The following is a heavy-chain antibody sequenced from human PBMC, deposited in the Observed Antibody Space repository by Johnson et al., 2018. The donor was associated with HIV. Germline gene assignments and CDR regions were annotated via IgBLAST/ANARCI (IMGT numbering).Heavy chain of an antibody. CDR1: GFTFSSYG. D-gene: IGHD5-12*01. CDR3: AKGGRGYSGYEGGDI. J-gene: IGHJ3*02. V-gene: IGHV3-30*18. CDR2: ISFAGTNK. Sequence: QVQLVESGGGVVQPGRSLRLSCAASGFTFSSYGMAWVRQAPGKGLEWVTAISFAGTNKYYADSVKGRFTISRDNSKNTLYLQMNSLRAEDTAVYYCAKGGRGYSGYEGGDIWGQGTMVTVSS.